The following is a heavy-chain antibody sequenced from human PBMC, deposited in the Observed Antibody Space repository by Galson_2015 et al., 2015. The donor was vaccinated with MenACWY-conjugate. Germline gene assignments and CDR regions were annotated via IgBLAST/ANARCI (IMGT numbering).Heavy chain of an antibody. CDR1: GFTFSSYA. CDR3: AKDRRQGAGWAGLFDY. CDR2: ISDSGTNT. D-gene: IGHD6-19*01. Sequence: SLRLSCAASGFTFSSYAMSWVRQAPGKGLEWVSGISDSGTNTYYAGFVKGRFTISRDNSKNTLYLQMNSLRAEDTALYYCAKDRRQGAGWAGLFDYWGQGTLLTVSS. V-gene: IGHV3-23*01. J-gene: IGHJ4*02.